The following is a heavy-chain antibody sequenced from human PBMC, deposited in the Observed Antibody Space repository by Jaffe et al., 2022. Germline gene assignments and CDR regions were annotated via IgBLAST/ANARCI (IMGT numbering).Heavy chain of an antibody. CDR1: GFTFSSYA. J-gene: IGHJ6*03. V-gene: IGHV3-23*01. CDR2: ISGSGGST. D-gene: IGHD2-2*01. CDR3: AKSRNGCSTSCYHLFWYYYYYMDV. Sequence: EVQLLESGGGLVQPGGSLRLSCAASGFTFSSYAMSWVRQAPGKGLEWVSAISGSGGSTYYADSVKGRFTISRDNSKNTLYLQMNSLRAEDTAVYYCAKSRNGCSTSCYHLFWYYYYYMDVWGKGTTVTVSS.